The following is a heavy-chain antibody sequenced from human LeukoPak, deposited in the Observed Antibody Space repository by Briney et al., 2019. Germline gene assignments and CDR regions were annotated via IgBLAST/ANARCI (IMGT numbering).Heavy chain of an antibody. V-gene: IGHV3-21*01. CDR2: ISSGSRSI. J-gene: IGHJ4*02. CDR3: ARDTERMPFGY. CDR1: GFTFNTYT. Sequence: GGSLRLSCVASGFTFNTYTMNWVRQAPGKGLEWVSSISSGSRSIYYADSVKGRFTISRDNAKNSLYLQMNSLRAEDTGVYFCARDTERMPFGYWGQGTLVTVSS. D-gene: IGHD2-15*01.